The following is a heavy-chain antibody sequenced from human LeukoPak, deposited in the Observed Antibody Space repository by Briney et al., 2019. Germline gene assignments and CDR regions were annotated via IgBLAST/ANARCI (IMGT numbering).Heavy chain of an antibody. Sequence: PGGSLRLSCAASGFTFSDYYMSWIRQAPGKGLEWVSYISSSGSTRYYADSVKGRFTISRDNAKNSLYLQMNSLRAEDTAVYYCARDGHYYDSSGFMGYWGQGTVVTVSS. CDR2: ISSSGSTR. J-gene: IGHJ4*02. CDR3: ARDGHYYDSSGFMGY. V-gene: IGHV3-11*04. CDR1: GFTFSDYY. D-gene: IGHD3-22*01.